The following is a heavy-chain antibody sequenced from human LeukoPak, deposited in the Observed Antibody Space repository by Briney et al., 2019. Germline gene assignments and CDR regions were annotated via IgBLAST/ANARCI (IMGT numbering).Heavy chain of an antibody. Sequence: GGSLRLSCAASGFSFSSCAMSWVRQAPGKGLEWVSSISSSSSYIYYADSVKGRFTISRDNAKNSLYLQMNSLRAEDTAVYYCARDFITMVRGVIIRPFDYWGQGTLVTVSS. CDR3: ARDFITMVRGVIIRPFDY. V-gene: IGHV3-21*01. D-gene: IGHD3-10*01. CDR1: GFSFSSCA. J-gene: IGHJ4*02. CDR2: ISSSSSYI.